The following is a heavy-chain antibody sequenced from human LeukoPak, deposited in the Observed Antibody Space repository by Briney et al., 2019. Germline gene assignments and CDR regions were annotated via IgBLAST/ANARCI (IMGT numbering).Heavy chain of an antibody. V-gene: IGHV1-2*02. CDR1: GYTFTGYY. D-gene: IGHD1-14*01. J-gene: IGHJ4*02. Sequence: ASVKVSCKASGYTFTGYYMHWVRQAPGQGLEWMGWINPNSGGTNYAQKFQGRVTVTRDTSISTAYMELSRLRSDDTAVYYCARLVRTRTYYFDYWGQGTLVTVSS. CDR3: ARLVRTRTYYFDY. CDR2: INPNSGGT.